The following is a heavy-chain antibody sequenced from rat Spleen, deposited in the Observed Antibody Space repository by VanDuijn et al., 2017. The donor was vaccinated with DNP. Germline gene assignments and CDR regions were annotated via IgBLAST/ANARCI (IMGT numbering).Heavy chain of an antibody. CDR2: ITNTGGST. Sequence: EVQLVESGGGLVQPGRSLKLSCVASGFTFNNYWMTWIRQAPGKGLEWIASITNTGGSTYYLDSVKGRFTISRDNAKSTLYLKMDSLRSEDTATYYCARSDSYGFPYWGQGASVTVSS. V-gene: IGHV5-31*01. J-gene: IGHJ4*01. D-gene: IGHD1-7*01. CDR3: ARSDSYGFPY. CDR1: GFTFNNYW.